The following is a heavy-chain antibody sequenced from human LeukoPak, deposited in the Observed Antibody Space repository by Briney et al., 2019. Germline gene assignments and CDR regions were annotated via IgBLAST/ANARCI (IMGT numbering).Heavy chain of an antibody. Sequence: ASVKVSCKASGYTFTSYDINWVRQATGQGLEWMGWMNPNSGNTGYAQEFQGRVTMTRNTSISTAYMELSSLRSEDTAVYYCARGGWELLGGHAFDIWGQGTMVTVSS. V-gene: IGHV1-8*01. J-gene: IGHJ3*02. CDR2: MNPNSGNT. D-gene: IGHD1-26*01. CDR1: GYTFTSYD. CDR3: ARGGWELLGGHAFDI.